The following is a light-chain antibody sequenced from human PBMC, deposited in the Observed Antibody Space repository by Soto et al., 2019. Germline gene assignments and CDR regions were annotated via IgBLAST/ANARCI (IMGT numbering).Light chain of an antibody. V-gene: IGKV4-1*01. Sequence: DIVMTQSPDSLAVSLGERATISCKSNQSVGQPPKSLVYWASTRESGVPDRFSGSGSGTDFTLTISSLQAEDVAVYYCQQYYSTRSTFGQGTKLEIK. CDR1: QSV. CDR3: QQYYSTRST. CDR2: WAS. J-gene: IGKJ2*01.